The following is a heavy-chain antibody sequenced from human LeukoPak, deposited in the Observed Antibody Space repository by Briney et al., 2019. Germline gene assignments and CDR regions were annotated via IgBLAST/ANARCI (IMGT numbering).Heavy chain of an antibody. D-gene: IGHD5-18*01. V-gene: IGHV3-30*04. CDR1: GFTFSSYA. J-gene: IGHJ6*03. Sequence: GGSLRLSCAASGFTFSSYAMHWVRQAPGKGLEWVAVISYDGSNKYYADSVKGRFTISRDNSKNTLYLQMNSLRAEDTAVYYCARSPRGYSYGFPGDYYYYYMDVWGKGTTVTVSS. CDR3: ARSPRGYSYGFPGDYYYYYMDV. CDR2: ISYDGSNK.